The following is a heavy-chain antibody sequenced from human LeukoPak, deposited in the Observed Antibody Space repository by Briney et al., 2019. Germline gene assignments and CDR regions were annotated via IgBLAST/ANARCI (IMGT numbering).Heavy chain of an antibody. CDR1: GGSISTYY. CDR2: IDYSGST. D-gene: IGHD3-16*01. CDR3: ARALLRPWFDP. J-gene: IGHJ5*02. Sequence: SETLSLTCTVSGGSISTYYWSWIRQSPGKGLEWIAYIDYSGSTNYNPSLKSRVTISVDTSKNQFSLKLRSVTTADTAVYYCARALLRPWFDPWGQGTLVTVSS. V-gene: IGHV4-59*01.